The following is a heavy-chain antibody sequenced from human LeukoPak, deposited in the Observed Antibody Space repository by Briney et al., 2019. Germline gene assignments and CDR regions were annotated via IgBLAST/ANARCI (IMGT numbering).Heavy chain of an antibody. V-gene: IGHV4-34*01. CDR1: GGSFSGYY. D-gene: IGHD6-6*01. Sequence: SETLSLTCAVYGGSFSGYYWSWIRQPPGKGLEWIAEINHSGSTNYNPSLKSRVTISVDTSKNQFSLRLSSVTAADTAVYYCARVAARWEDYYYMDVWGKGTTVTVSS. CDR2: INHSGST. J-gene: IGHJ6*03. CDR3: ARVAARWEDYYYMDV.